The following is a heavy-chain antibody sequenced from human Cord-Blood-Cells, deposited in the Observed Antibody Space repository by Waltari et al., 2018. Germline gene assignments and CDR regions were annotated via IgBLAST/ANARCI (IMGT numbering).Heavy chain of an antibody. J-gene: IGHJ3*02. CDR3: ARDMGIAARAFDI. V-gene: IGHV3-74*01. D-gene: IGHD6-6*01. CDR1: GFTFSSYW. CDR2: INSDGSST. Sequence: EVQLVESGGGLVQPGASLRLSCAASGFTFSSYWMHWVRQAPGKGLVWVSRINSDGSSTSYADSVKGRFTISRDNAKNTLYLQMNSLRAEDTAVYYCARDMGIAARAFDIWGQGTMVTVSS.